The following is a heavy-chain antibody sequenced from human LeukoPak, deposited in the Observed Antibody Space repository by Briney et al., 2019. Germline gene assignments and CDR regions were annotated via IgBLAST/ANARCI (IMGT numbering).Heavy chain of an antibody. Sequence: PGGSLRLSCEASGFRFGGFWMSWVRQAPGKGPERVANINQDGSEKLYVDSVKGRFTISRDNAKNSLYLQMNSLRVEDTAVYYCTRDVREPYDIWGHGTMVTVSS. J-gene: IGHJ3*02. CDR1: GFRFGGFW. CDR3: TRDVREPYDI. V-gene: IGHV3-7*01. D-gene: IGHD1-14*01. CDR2: INQDGSEK.